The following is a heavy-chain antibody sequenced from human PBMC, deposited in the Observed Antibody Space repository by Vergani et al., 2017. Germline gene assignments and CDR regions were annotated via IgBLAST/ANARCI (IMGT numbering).Heavy chain of an antibody. V-gene: IGHV4-30-4*08. CDR3: ARVSVVGMSRWFDP. CDR2: ISHSGSA. Sequence: QVQLQESGPRLVKPSQTLSLTCTVSGGSLRSGDYYWTYVRQSPGRGLEWIGHISHSGSAFYNPSLKSRVSMSVETSKYQFSLNLRSVTDADTAVYYCARVSVVGMSRWFDPWGQGIPVTVSS. J-gene: IGHJ5*02. D-gene: IGHD6-19*01. CDR1: GGSLRSGDYY.